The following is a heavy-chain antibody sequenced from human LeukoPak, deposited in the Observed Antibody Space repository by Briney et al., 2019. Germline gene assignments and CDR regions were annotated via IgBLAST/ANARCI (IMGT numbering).Heavy chain of an antibody. J-gene: IGHJ4*02. CDR1: GFTFSSYA. V-gene: IGHV3-23*01. Sequence: PGGSLRLSCAASGFTFSSYAMSWVCLAPGKGLERVSAISGSGGSTYYADSVKGRFTISRDNSKNTLYLQMNSLRAEDTAIYYCARDERLLSFLKWGQGTLVTVSS. CDR3: ARDERLLSFLK. CDR2: ISGSGGST. D-gene: IGHD3-3*01.